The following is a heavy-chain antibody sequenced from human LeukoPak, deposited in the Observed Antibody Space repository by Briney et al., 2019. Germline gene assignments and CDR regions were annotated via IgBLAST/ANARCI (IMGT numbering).Heavy chain of an antibody. CDR1: GFTVSGND. CDR3: AKGVGYCSGGSCQQFDY. CDR2: IYSGGST. J-gene: IGHJ4*02. V-gene: IGHV3-66*01. D-gene: IGHD2-15*01. Sequence: GGSLRLSCAASGFTVSGNDMSWVRQAPGKGLEWVSLIYSGGSTYYADSVKGRFTISRDKSKNTLYLQMNSLRAEDTAVYYCAKGVGYCSGGSCQQFDYWGQGTLVTVSS.